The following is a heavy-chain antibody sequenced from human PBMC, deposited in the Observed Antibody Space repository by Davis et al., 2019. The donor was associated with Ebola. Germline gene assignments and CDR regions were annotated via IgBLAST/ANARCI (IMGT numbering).Heavy chain of an antibody. V-gene: IGHV3-15*01. CDR3: TWDLVPTAIGSPDW. CDR2: IKSKNDGEIT. Sequence: GESLKISCAASGFIFSKAWMSWVRQAPGKGLEWVGRIKSKNDGEITDYGTPVKGRFIISRDDSKDTLYLQMNSLKAEDTAVYHCTWDLVPTAIGSPDWWGQGTQVTVSS. CDR1: GFIFSKAW. J-gene: IGHJ4*02. D-gene: IGHD2-2*02.